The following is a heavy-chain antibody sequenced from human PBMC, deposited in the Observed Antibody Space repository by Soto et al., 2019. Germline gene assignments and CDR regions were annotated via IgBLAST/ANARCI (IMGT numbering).Heavy chain of an antibody. CDR2: SSGSGSTT. V-gene: IGHV3-23*01. Sequence: PGGSLRLSCAASGFTFSSYAMNWVRQAPGEGLEWVSTSSGSGSTTHYADSVRGRFTISRDNSKNTVYLQMNSLRAEDTAVYYCATSNQIFGVILDYYYYGMDVWGQGTTVTVSS. J-gene: IGHJ6*02. CDR3: ATSNQIFGVILDYYYYGMDV. CDR1: GFTFSSYA. D-gene: IGHD3-3*01.